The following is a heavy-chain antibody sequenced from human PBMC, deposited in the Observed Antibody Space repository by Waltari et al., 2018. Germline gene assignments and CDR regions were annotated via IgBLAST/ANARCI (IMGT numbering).Heavy chain of an antibody. CDR1: GYSFTSYW. CDR2: IYPCDSET. V-gene: IGHV5-51*01. D-gene: IGHD4-17*01. J-gene: IGHJ3*02. CDR3: ASFAWTTVAHDAFDI. Sequence: EVQLVQSGAEVKKPGESLKISCTGSGYSFTSYWIGWVRQLPGKGLAWMGIIYPCDSETRYIPSFQGQVTISADKSISTAYLQLSSLKASDTAMYYCASFAWTTVAHDAFDIWGQGTMVTVSS.